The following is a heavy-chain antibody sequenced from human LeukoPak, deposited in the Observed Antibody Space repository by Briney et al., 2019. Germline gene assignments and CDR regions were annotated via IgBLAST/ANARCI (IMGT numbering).Heavy chain of an antibody. CDR3: ARLRDGYNLTPVFDY. CDR2: IYYSGTT. Sequence: SETLSLTCTVSGGSIGSSDSFWGWLRQPPGKGLEWIGSIYYSGTTYYNPSLKSRLTISVDTSKNHFSLKLTPVTAADTAVYFCARLRDGYNLTPVFDYWGQGTLVTVSS. CDR1: GGSIGSSDSF. J-gene: IGHJ4*02. V-gene: IGHV4-39*07. D-gene: IGHD5-24*01.